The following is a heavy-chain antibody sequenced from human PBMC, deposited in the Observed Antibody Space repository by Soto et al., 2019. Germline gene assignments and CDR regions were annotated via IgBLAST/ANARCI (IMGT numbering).Heavy chain of an antibody. J-gene: IGHJ6*02. CDR1: GYTFTSYG. D-gene: IGHD2-2*01. V-gene: IGHV1-18*04. Sequence: ASVKVSCKASGYTFTSYGISWVRQVPGQGLEWMGWISAYNGNTNYAQEVQGRVPMTTDTSTSTAYMELRSLRSDDTAVYYCARHGRSSTTGGSYYYYYYGMDVWGQGTTVTVSS. CDR2: ISAYNGNT. CDR3: ARHGRSSTTGGSYYYYYYGMDV.